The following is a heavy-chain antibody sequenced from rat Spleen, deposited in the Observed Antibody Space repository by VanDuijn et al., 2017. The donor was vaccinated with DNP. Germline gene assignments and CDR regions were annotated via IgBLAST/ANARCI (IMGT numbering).Heavy chain of an antibody. CDR3: ARHGPMAAILDY. J-gene: IGHJ2*01. Sequence: EVQLVESGGGLVQPGRSLKLSCAASGFTFSDYNMAWVRQAPKKGLEWVATISYDGSSTYYRDSVKGRLTISRDNAKSTLYLQMDSLRSEDTATYYGARHGPMAAILDYWGQGVMVTVSS. V-gene: IGHV5-7*01. CDR1: GFTFSDYN. D-gene: IGHD1-2*01. CDR2: ISYDGSST.